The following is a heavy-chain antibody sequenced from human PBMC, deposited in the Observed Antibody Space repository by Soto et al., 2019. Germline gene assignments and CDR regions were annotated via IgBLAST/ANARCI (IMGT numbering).Heavy chain of an antibody. V-gene: IGHV3-33*08. Sequence: QPGGSLRLSCAASGFTFSSYGMHWVRQAPGKGLEWVAVIWYDGSNKYYADSVKGRFTISRDNSKNTLYLQMNSLRAEDTAVYYCGRDDTFGDILLVDGRDVGGQGTTVTVPS. D-gene: IGHD2-2*01. CDR3: GRDDTFGDILLVDGRDV. CDR1: GFTFSSYG. J-gene: IGHJ6*02. CDR2: IWYDGSNK.